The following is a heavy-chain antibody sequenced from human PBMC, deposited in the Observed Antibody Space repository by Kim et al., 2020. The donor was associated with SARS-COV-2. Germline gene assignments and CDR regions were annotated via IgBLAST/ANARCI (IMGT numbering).Heavy chain of an antibody. CDR1: GYDSKNFW. V-gene: IGHV5-51*01. D-gene: IGHD3-22*01. CDR3: ATTFYYYSGGHHDSFRT. J-gene: IGHJ3*01. Sequence: GESLKISCQGSGYDSKNFWIAWVRQMPGQGLEWMGTTYPHASNTIYSPTFQGQVTISADNSITTAYLQWNGLKASDTAIYYCATTFYYYSGGHHDSFRTWGQGTKVTVS. CDR2: TYPHASNT.